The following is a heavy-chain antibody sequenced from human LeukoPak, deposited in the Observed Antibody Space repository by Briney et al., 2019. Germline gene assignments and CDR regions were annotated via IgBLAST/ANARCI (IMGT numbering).Heavy chain of an antibody. D-gene: IGHD1-20*01. CDR3: ARDEGIPGTTWGANFHY. V-gene: IGHV1-46*01. J-gene: IGHJ4*02. CDR1: GYTFTRYY. Sequence: ASVKVSCKASGYTFTRYYMHWVRQAPGQGLEWMGIINPSAGSTVHAQKFQGRVTMTRDMSTSTVYMELSSLRYEDTALYYCARDEGIPGTTWGANFHYWGQGTLVTVSS. CDR2: INPSAGST.